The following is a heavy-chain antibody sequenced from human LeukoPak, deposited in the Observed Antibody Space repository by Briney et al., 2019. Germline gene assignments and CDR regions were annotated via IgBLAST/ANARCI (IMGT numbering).Heavy chain of an antibody. J-gene: IGHJ4*02. CDR2: IYYSGST. D-gene: IGHD3-3*01. Sequence: PSETLSLTCTVSGGSINSGDYYWSWIRQHPGRGLEWIGHIYYSGSTYYNPSLKSRVTISVDTSKNQFSLKLSSVTAADTAVYYCARSRSGYYGDVDYWGQGTLVTVSS. CDR3: ARSRSGYYGDVDY. CDR1: GGSINSGDYY. V-gene: IGHV4-31*03.